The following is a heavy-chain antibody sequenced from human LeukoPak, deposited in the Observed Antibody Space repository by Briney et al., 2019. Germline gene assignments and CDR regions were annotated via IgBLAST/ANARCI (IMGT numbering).Heavy chain of an antibody. CDR1: GISVSSNY. D-gene: IGHD1-14*01. CDR2: IYSGGST. Sequence: GGSLTLSCAASGISVSSNYMNWVRQAPGKGLEWVSVIYSGGSTYYADSVKGRFTISRDNSKNTLYLHMNSLRAEDTAVYYCARDMSPWETRNPDAFDIWGQGTMVTVSS. J-gene: IGHJ3*02. CDR3: ARDMSPWETRNPDAFDI. V-gene: IGHV3-53*01.